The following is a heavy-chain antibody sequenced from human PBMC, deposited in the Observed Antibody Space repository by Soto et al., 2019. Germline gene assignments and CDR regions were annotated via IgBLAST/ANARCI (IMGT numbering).Heavy chain of an antibody. CDR3: ARDGPPLDY. V-gene: IGHV1-18*01. CDR1: CYTFTSYG. CDR2: ISAYNGNK. Sequence: GASVKVSRKASCYTFTSYGISWVRQAPGQGLEWMGWISAYNGNKNYAQKLQGRVTMTTDTSTSTADMDLRSLRSDDTAVYYCARDGPPLDYWGQGTLVTVSS. J-gene: IGHJ4*02.